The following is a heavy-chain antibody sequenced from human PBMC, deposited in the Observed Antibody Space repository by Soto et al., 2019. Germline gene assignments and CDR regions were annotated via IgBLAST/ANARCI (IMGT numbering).Heavy chain of an antibody. V-gene: IGHV1-8*01. D-gene: IGHD3-22*01. CDR3: AKGYYYDSSGYYSLFDY. J-gene: IGHJ4*02. CDR2: MNPGSGDT. CDR1: GCSFTNND. Sequence: ASVKVSCKASGCSFTNNDVSWVRQATGQGLEWMGWMNPGSGDTGYAQKFQGRVTMTRDISIATAYMELNSLRAEDTAVYYCAKGYYYDSSGYYSLFDYWGQGTRVTVPQ.